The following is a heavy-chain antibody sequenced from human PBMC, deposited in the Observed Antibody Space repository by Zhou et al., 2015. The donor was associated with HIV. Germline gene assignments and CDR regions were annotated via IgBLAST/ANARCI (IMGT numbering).Heavy chain of an antibody. CDR3: ARDRGGARPDWRYFDL. J-gene: IGHJ2*01. V-gene: IGHV1-69*06. D-gene: IGHD6-6*01. Sequence: QVQLVQSGTEVKKPGSSVKVSCKTSGDTFSAYSISWVRQAPGQGLEWMGVITPILGTTKYAQKFQGRVTLTADRSTNTAYMEMRSLRSEDTAVYYCARDRGGARPDWRYFDLWGRGTLVSVSS. CDR1: GDTFSAYS. CDR2: ITPILGTT.